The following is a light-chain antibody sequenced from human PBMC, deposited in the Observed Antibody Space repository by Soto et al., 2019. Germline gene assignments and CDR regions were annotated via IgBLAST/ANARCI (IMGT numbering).Light chain of an antibody. J-gene: IGLJ1*01. CDR2: EVS. CDR1: SSDVGSYNR. CDR3: SSYTSSSTYV. V-gene: IGLV2-18*02. Sequence: QSVLTQPPSVSGSPGQSVTISCTGTSSDVGSYNRVSWYQQSPGIAPKLMIYEVSNRPSGVPDRFSGSKSGNTASLTISGLQAEDEADYYCSSYTSSSTYVFGTGTKATVL.